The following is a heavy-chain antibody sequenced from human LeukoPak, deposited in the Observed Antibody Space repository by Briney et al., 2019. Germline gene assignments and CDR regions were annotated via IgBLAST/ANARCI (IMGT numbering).Heavy chain of an antibody. CDR2: IYYSGST. CDR3: ARRSNSWSLFDY. D-gene: IGHD6-13*01. CDR1: GYSIGSGYY. Sequence: SETLSLTCTVSGYSIGSGYYWNWIRQPPGKGLEWIGYIYYSGSTNYNPSLKSRVTISVDTSKNEFSLKLRSVTAADTAVYYCARRSNSWSLFDYWGQGAQVTVSS. V-gene: IGHV4-59*08. J-gene: IGHJ4*02.